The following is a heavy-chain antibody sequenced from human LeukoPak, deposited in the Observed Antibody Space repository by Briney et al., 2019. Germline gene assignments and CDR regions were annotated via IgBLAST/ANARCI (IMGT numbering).Heavy chain of an antibody. CDR2: FYVGGAT. CDR1: GFIVTNNY. V-gene: IGHV3-53*01. D-gene: IGHD5-24*01. CDR3: ARGDGYNFFDD. J-gene: IGHJ4*02. Sequence: GGSLRLSCGVSGFIVTNNYMRWVRQAPGKGLEWVSVFYVGGATYYADSVKGRFTISRDNSENTLYLQMKSLRAEDTAVYYCARGDGYNFFDDWGQGTLVTVSS.